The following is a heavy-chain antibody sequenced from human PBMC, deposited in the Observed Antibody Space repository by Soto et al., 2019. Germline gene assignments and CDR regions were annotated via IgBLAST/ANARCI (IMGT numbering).Heavy chain of an antibody. D-gene: IGHD1-26*01. CDR2: INHSGNT. J-gene: IGHJ4*02. V-gene: IGHV4-34*01. CDR3: ARHHVRGRTIAGAAEF. Sequence: SETLSLTCAVYGGSLSGFYWSWIRQPPGKALEWLGEINHSGNTNYNPSLKSRVTISVDTSKNQLFLNLSSVTAADTAMYYCARHHVRGRTIAGAAEFWGQGTLVTVSS. CDR1: GGSLSGFY.